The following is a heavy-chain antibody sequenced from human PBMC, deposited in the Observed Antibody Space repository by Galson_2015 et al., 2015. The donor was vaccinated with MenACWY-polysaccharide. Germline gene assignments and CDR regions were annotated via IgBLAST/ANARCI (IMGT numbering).Heavy chain of an antibody. CDR2: IHYSGST. Sequence: ETLSLTCTVSGGSISSTTYVWAWIRQPPGKGLEWVGSIHYSGSTTYNSPLKSRVTISVDTSKNQFSLKLSSVTAADTAVYYCARPKPVNGWFDPWGQGTLVTVSS. CDR3: ARPKPVNGWFDP. D-gene: IGHD2-8*01. CDR1: GGSISSTTYV. V-gene: IGHV4-39*01. J-gene: IGHJ5*02.